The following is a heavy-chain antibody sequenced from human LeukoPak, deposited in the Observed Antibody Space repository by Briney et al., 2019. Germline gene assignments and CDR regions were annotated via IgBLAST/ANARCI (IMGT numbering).Heavy chain of an antibody. Sequence: QPGGSLRLSCVASGFTLSSYWMSWVRQAPGKGLEWVANIKQDGSEKYYVDSVKGRFTISRDNAKNSLYLQMDSLRAEDTAVYYCARTSGTGWSHWGQGTLVTVSS. CDR2: IKQDGSEK. CDR1: GFTLSSYW. D-gene: IGHD3-9*01. J-gene: IGHJ4*02. CDR3: ARTSGTGWSH. V-gene: IGHV3-7*01.